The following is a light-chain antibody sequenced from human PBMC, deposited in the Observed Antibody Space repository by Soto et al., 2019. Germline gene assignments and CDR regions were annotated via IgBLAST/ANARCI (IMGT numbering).Light chain of an antibody. V-gene: IGKV1-5*01. CDR3: QHYAYVWT. J-gene: IGKJ1*01. CDR1: QQISDR. CDR2: DAC. Sequence: DIQMTQSPSTLSSSLGDRVTITCRASQQISDRLAWYQQKPGKAPKVLIFDACNLESGVPSRFSASGSGTEFSLTISSLQPDDFATYYCQHYAYVWTFGQGTKVDI.